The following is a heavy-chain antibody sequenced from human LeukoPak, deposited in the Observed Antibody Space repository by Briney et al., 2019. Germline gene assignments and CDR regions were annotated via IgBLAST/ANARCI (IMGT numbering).Heavy chain of an antibody. Sequence: PSETLSLTCAVYGGSFSGYYWSWIRQPPGKGLEWIGEINHSGGTNYNPSLKSRVTISVDTSKNQFSLKLSSVTAADTAVYYCARRRWFGGYYFDYWGQGTLVTVSS. J-gene: IGHJ4*02. CDR1: GGSFSGYY. D-gene: IGHD3-10*01. CDR3: ARRRWFGGYYFDY. V-gene: IGHV4-34*01. CDR2: INHSGGT.